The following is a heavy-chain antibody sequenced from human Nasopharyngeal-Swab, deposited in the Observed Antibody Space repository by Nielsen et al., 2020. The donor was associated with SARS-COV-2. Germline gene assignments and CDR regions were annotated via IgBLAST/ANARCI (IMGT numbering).Heavy chain of an antibody. CDR3: ARGIGVLRFLEWSHMDV. CDR2: INPSGGST. J-gene: IGHJ6*03. V-gene: IGHV1-46*01. CDR1: GYTFTSYY. D-gene: IGHD3-3*01. Sequence: ASVKVSCKASGYTFTSYYMHWVRQAPGQGLEWMGIINPSGGSTSYAQKFQGRVTMTRDTSTSTVYMELSSLRSEDTAVYYCARGIGVLRFLEWSHMDVWGKGTTFTVSS.